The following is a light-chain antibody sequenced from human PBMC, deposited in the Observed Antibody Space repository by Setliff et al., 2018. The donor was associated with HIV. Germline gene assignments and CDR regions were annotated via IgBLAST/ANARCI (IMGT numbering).Light chain of an antibody. Sequence: SALTQPASVSGSPGQSITISCIGTSSDIGTYNYVSWYQHHPGKAPRLIIYGVNNRPSGVSDRFSGSKSGNTASLTISGLQAEDEAHYYCNSYTTSTTRVFGGGTRSPS. CDR1: SSDIGTYNY. CDR2: GVN. V-gene: IGLV2-14*01. J-gene: IGLJ3*02. CDR3: NSYTTSTTRV.